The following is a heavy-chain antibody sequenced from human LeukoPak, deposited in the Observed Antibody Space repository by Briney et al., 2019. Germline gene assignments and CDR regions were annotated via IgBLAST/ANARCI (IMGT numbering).Heavy chain of an antibody. CDR2: ISNSGSTI. Sequence: KTGGSLRLSCAASGFTFSDFWMSWIRQAPGKGLEWVSYISNSGSTIYYADSVKGRFTISRDNSKNTLYLQMNSLRAEDTAVYYCAKDCDYGDLRTPACFDYWGQGTLVTVSS. V-gene: IGHV3-11*01. D-gene: IGHD4-17*01. J-gene: IGHJ4*02. CDR3: AKDCDYGDLRTPACFDY. CDR1: GFTFSDFW.